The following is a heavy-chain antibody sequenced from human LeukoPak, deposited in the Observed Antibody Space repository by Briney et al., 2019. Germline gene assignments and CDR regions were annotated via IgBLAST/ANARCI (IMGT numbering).Heavy chain of an antibody. CDR1: GYTFTGYY. J-gene: IGHJ4*02. Sequence: ASVKVSCKASGYTFTGYYMHWARQAPGQGLEWMGWINPNSGGTNYAQKFQGRVTMTRDTSITTAYMEVSRLTSDDTAVYYCARVSSRTGGGYDSVSTDYWGQGTLVTVSS. CDR2: INPNSGGT. V-gene: IGHV1-2*02. CDR3: ARVSSRTGGGYDSVSTDY. D-gene: IGHD5-12*01.